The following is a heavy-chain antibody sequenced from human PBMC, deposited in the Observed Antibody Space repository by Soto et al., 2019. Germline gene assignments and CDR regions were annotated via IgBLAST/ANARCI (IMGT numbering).Heavy chain of an antibody. CDR3: ARVRRSSIAAVQDYYYYGMDV. CDR2: INSDGSST. CDR1: GFTFSSYW. V-gene: IGHV3-74*01. D-gene: IGHD6-13*01. Sequence: GGSLRLSCAASGFTFSSYWMHWVRQAPGKGLVWVSRINSDGSSTSYADFVKGRFTISRDNAKNTLYLQMNSLRAEDTAVYYCARVRRSSIAAVQDYYYYGMDVWGQGTTVTVSS. J-gene: IGHJ6*02.